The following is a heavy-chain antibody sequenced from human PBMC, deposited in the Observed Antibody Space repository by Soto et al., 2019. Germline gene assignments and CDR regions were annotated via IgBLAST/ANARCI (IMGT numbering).Heavy chain of an antibody. V-gene: IGHV3-30*18. CDR1: GFTFSSYG. CDR3: AKDSTYYYDSSGYLVYYYYGMDV. CDR2: ISYDGSNK. J-gene: IGHJ6*02. D-gene: IGHD3-22*01. Sequence: PVGSLRLSCAVSGFTFSSYGMHWVRQAPGKGLEWVAVISYDGSNKYYADSAKGRFTISRDNSKNTLYLQMNSLRAEDTAVYYCAKDSTYYYDSSGYLVYYYYGMDVWGQGTTVTVSS.